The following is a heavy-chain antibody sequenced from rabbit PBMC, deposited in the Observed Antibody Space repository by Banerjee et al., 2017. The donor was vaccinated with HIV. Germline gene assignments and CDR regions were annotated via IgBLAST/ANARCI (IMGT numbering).Heavy chain of an antibody. D-gene: IGHD4-1*01. CDR1: GIDFSTYYY. Sequence: QSLEESGGDLVKPGASLTLTCTASGIDFSTYYYMCWVRQAPGKGLEWIGCIYTGSGTTYYASWAKGRFTISKASSTTVTLQMTSLTAADTATYFCARGSGWGDFNLWGQGTLVTVS. CDR2: IYTGSGTT. V-gene: IGHV1S40*01. J-gene: IGHJ4*01. CDR3: ARGSGWGDFNL.